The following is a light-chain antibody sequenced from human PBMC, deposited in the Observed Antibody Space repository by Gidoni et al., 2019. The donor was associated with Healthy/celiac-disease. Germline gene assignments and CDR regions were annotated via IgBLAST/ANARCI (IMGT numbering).Light chain of an antibody. V-gene: IGKV3-11*01. CDR1: QSVSSY. Sequence: EIVLTQSPATLSLSPRERATLSCRASQSVSSYLAWYQQQPGQAPRLLIYDASNRATGIPARFSGSGSGTDFTLTISSLEPEDFAVYYCQQRSNWPPTWTFGQGTKVEIK. J-gene: IGKJ1*01. CDR2: DAS. CDR3: QQRSNWPPTWT.